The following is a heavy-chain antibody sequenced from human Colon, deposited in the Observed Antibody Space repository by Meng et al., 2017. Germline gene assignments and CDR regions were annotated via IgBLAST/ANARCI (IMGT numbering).Heavy chain of an antibody. CDR3: AASSGWYRIDS. Sequence: QVPLQQGGAGLLKPSETLSLTCAVYGGYFRDNHWSWVRQPPGKGLEWIGEFHYTGPINYKPSLMSRVTISVDASRNQFSLRLTSVTAADTSVYYCAASSGWYRIDSWGQGTLVTVSS. CDR1: GGYFRDNH. D-gene: IGHD6-19*01. V-gene: IGHV4-34*01. J-gene: IGHJ4*02. CDR2: FHYTGPI.